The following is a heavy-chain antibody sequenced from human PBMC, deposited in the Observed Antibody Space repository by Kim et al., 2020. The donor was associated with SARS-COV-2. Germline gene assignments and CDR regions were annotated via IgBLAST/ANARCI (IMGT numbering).Heavy chain of an antibody. Sequence: DSVKDRFTVSRDISKNTLNLQMNSLTAEDTAVYYCARDTHNSGSGSFFDYWGQGTLVTVSS. J-gene: IGHJ4*02. D-gene: IGHD3-10*01. V-gene: IGHV3-66*01. CDR3: ARDTHNSGSGSFFDY.